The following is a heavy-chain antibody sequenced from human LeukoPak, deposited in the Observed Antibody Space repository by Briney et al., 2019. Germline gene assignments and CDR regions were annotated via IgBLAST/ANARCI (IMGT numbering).Heavy chain of an antibody. CDR1: GGTFSSYA. Sequence: SVKVSCKASGGTFSSYAITWVRQAPGQGLEWMGGIIPIFGTANYAQKFQGRVTITADGSTSTAHMELSSLRSEDTAVYYCARDRCRGGSCYPKYNWFDPWGQGTLVTVSS. D-gene: IGHD2-15*01. CDR2: IIPIFGTA. CDR3: ARDRCRGGSCYPKYNWFDP. J-gene: IGHJ5*02. V-gene: IGHV1-69*13.